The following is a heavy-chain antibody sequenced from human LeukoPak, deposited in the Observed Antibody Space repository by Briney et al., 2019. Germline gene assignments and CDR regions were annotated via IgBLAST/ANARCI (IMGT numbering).Heavy chain of an antibody. D-gene: IGHD3-10*02. J-gene: IGHJ4*02. CDR3: ARAVRGGADTY. V-gene: IGHV3-7*04. CDR1: GFSFSAYY. Sequence: QPGGSLRLSCAASGFSFSAYYMNWVRQAPGKGPEWLANINQAGSVQNYVDSVRGRFTISRDNAKNSLFLQKNSLRAEDTAVYYCARAVRGGADTYWGQGTLVAVSS. CDR2: INQAGSVQ.